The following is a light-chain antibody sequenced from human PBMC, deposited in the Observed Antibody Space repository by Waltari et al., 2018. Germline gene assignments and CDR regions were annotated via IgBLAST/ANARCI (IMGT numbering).Light chain of an antibody. Sequence: QSALTQPASVSGSPGQSITISCTGTSSDVGGYNYVSWYQHHPGKAPKLRIYDVNKRPSGVSSRFSGSKSGNTASLTISGLQTEDEADYYCTSYTSSSTYVFGIGTKVTVL. CDR1: SSDVGGYNY. V-gene: IGLV2-14*03. J-gene: IGLJ1*01. CDR3: TSYTSSSTYV. CDR2: DVN.